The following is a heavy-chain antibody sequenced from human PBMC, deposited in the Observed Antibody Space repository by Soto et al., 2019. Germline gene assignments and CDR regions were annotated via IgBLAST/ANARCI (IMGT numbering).Heavy chain of an antibody. J-gene: IGHJ3*02. Sequence: KPSETLSLTCTVSGGSVSSGSYYWSWIRQPPGKGLEWIGYIYYSGSTNYNPSLKSRVTISVDTSKNQFSLKLSSVTAADTAVYYCAREGLVGATPNAFDIWGQGTMVTVSS. V-gene: IGHV4-61*01. D-gene: IGHD1-26*01. CDR1: GGSVSSGSYY. CDR3: AREGLVGATPNAFDI. CDR2: IYYSGST.